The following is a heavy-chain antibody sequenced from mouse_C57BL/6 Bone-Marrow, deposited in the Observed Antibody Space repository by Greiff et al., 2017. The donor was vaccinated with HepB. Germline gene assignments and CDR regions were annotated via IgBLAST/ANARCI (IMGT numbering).Heavy chain of an antibody. CDR2: IDPENGDT. V-gene: IGHV14-4*01. D-gene: IGHD1-1*01. Sequence: EVKLMESGAELVRPGASVKLSCTASGFNIKDDYMHWVKQRPEQGLEWIGWIDPENGDTEYASKFQGKATITADTSSNTAYLQLSSLTSEDTAVYYCTTTYYYGSSYDYWGQGTTLTVSS. CDR1: GFNIKDDY. J-gene: IGHJ2*01. CDR3: TTTYYYGSSYDY.